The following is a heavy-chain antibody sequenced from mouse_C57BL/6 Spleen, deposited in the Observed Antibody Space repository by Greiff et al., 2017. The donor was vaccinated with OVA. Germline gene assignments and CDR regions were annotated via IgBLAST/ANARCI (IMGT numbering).Heavy chain of an antibody. D-gene: IGHD2-4*01. Sequence: VQLQQSGAELVKPGASVKLSCTASGFNIKDYYMHWVKQRTEQGLEWIGRIDPEDGETKYAPKFPGKATITADTSSNTAYLQISSLTSEDTAVYYGARHDYGGFDYGGQGTTLTVSS. CDR3: ARHDYGGFDY. CDR2: IDPEDGET. CDR1: GFNIKDYY. V-gene: IGHV14-2*01. J-gene: IGHJ2*01.